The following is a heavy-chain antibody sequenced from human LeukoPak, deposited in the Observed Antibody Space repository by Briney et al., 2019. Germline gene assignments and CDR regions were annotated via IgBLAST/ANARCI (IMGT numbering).Heavy chain of an antibody. CDR1: GLSFSSYW. V-gene: IGHV3-7*01. J-gene: IGHJ4*02. CDR2: IKQDGSEK. D-gene: IGHD5-12*01. Sequence: GGSLRLSCEPSGLSFSSYWMTWVRHAPGKGLEWVANIKQDGSEKYYVDSVKGRFTISRDNAKNSLDLKMSSLRVEDTAVSYCSRSPSWILYFDSWGQGTLVSVSS. CDR3: SRSPSWILYFDS.